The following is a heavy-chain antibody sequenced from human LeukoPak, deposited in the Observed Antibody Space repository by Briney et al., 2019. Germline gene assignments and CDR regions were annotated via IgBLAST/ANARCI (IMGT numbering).Heavy chain of an antibody. CDR2: IYSSGSY. J-gene: IGHJ6*02. V-gene: IGHV4-4*07. CDR3: ARLFPAAGTPYYYIMDV. D-gene: IGHD6-13*01. CDR1: GGSISNYY. Sequence: SETLSLTCTVSGGSISNYYWSWIRQPAGKGLEWIGRIYSSGSYNYNPSLKSRITMSLDTSKNQFSLRLSSVTAADTAVYYCARLFPAAGTPYYYIMDVWGQGTTVTVSS.